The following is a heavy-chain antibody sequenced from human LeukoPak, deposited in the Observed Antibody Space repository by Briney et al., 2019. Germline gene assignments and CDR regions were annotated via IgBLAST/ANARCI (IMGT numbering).Heavy chain of an antibody. Sequence: PSETLSLTCAVSGAPISSNWWWSWVRQPPGKGLEWIGEIYHSGSTNYNPSLKSRVTMSVDKSKNQFSLKLSSVTAADTAVYYCARNYGDYGPFTYWGQGSLVTVPS. J-gene: IGHJ1*01. CDR2: IYHSGST. CDR3: ARNYGDYGPFTY. CDR1: GAPISSNWW. D-gene: IGHD4-17*01. V-gene: IGHV4-4*02.